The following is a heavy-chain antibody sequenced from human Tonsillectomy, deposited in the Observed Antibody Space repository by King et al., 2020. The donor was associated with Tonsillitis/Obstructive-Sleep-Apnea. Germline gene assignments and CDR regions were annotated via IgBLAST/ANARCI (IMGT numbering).Heavy chain of an antibody. D-gene: IGHD6-6*01. CDR2: ISSASTYI. J-gene: IGHJ3*01. Sequence: VQLVESGGGLVKPGGSLRLSCAASGFNFNVYNMNWFRQAPGRGLEWVSSISSASTYIYYADSLKGRFTISRDNSKNSLHLQMDSLSAEDTAVYYCARSSVRAFDVWGQGTMVTVS. V-gene: IGHV3-21*01. CDR1: GFNFNVYN. CDR3: ARSSVRAFDV.